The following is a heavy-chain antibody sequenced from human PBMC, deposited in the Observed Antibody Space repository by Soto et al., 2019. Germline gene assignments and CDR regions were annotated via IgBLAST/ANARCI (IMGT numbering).Heavy chain of an antibody. J-gene: IGHJ4*02. Sequence: SVKVSCKASGYTFTSYGISWVRQAPGQGLEWMGWISAYNGNTNYAQKLQGRVTMTTDTSTSTAYMELRSLRSDDTAVYYGARSPPTVTITATTSANPDYWGQGTLVTVSS. CDR1: GYTFTSYG. D-gene: IGHD4-17*01. CDR2: ISAYNGNT. CDR3: ARSPPTVTITATTSANPDY. V-gene: IGHV1-18*01.